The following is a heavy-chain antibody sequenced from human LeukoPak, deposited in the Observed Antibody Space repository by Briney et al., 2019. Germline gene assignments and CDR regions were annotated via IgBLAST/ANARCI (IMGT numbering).Heavy chain of an antibody. V-gene: IGHV4-59*12. Sequence: SETLSLTCTVSSGSISSYYWSWIRQPPGKGLEWIGYIYYSGSTNYNPSLKSRVTISVDTSKNQFSLKLSSVTAADTALYYCARESNYYGSGTGWFDPWGQGTLVTVSS. D-gene: IGHD3-10*01. CDR2: IYYSGST. CDR3: ARESNYYGSGTGWFDP. J-gene: IGHJ5*02. CDR1: SGSISSYY.